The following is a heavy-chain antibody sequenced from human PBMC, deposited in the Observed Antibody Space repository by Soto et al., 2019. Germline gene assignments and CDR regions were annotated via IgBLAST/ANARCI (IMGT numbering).Heavy chain of an antibody. CDR3: AKTLRPYYHYSYIDV. CDR1: GFTFSSYA. CDR2: IISGGGNT. Sequence: EVQLLESGGGLVQPGGSLRLSCAASGFTFSSYAMNWVRQAPGKGLEWVSSIISGGGNTNSADSVKGRFTISRDNSKNTLYLHMNSLRAEDTAVYYCAKTLRPYYHYSYIDVWGKGTTVTVSS. J-gene: IGHJ6*03. V-gene: IGHV3-23*01.